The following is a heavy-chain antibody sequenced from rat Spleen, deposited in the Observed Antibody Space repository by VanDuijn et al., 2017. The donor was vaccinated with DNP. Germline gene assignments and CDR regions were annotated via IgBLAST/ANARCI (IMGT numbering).Heavy chain of an antibody. CDR1: GYSITSNY. Sequence: EVHLQESGPGLVKPSQSLSLTCSVTGYSITSNYWGWIRKFPGNKLEWMGSINSAGNTNYNPSLKSRISITRDTSKNQFFLQLNSVTAEDTATYYCARWSNFFDYWGQGVMVTVSS. CDR2: INSAGNT. V-gene: IGHV3-3*01. J-gene: IGHJ2*01. CDR3: ARWSNFFDY.